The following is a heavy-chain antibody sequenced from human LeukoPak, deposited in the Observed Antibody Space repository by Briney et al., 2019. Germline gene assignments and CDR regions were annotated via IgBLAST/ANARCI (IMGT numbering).Heavy chain of an antibody. Sequence: SVKVSCKASGGTFSRYAVSWVRQAPGQGLKWKGGIIPIFGTANYAQKFQGRVTITTDESTSTAYMELSSLRSEDTAVYYCARDSRGIWNYPGLGGFEPWGQGTLVTVSS. CDR1: GGTFSRYA. D-gene: IGHD1-7*01. V-gene: IGHV1-69*05. CDR3: ARDSRGIWNYPGLGGFEP. CDR2: IIPIFGTA. J-gene: IGHJ5*02.